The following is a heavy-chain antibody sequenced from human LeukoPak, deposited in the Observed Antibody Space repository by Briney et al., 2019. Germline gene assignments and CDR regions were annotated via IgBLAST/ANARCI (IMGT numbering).Heavy chain of an antibody. Sequence: GGSLRLSCAASGFTFSSYAMHWVRQAPGKGLEWVAVISYDGSNKYYADSVKGRFTISRDNSKNTLYLQMNSLRAEDTAVYYCVRSVDTAMVTVDYWGQGTLVTVSS. CDR1: GFTFSSYA. J-gene: IGHJ4*02. D-gene: IGHD5-18*01. V-gene: IGHV3-30*04. CDR2: ISYDGSNK. CDR3: VRSVDTAMVTVDY.